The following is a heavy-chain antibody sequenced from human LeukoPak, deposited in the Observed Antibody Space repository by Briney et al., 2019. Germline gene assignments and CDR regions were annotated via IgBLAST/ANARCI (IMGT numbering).Heavy chain of an antibody. V-gene: IGHV4-59*01. D-gene: IGHD3-10*01. CDR2: IYYSGST. J-gene: IGHJ5*02. CDR3: ARRSRGTRFDP. Sequence: KTSETLPLTCTVSGGSISSYYWSWIRQPPGKGLEWIGYIYYSGSTNYNPSLKSRVTISVDTSKNQFSLKLSSVTAADTAVYYCARRSRGTRFDPWGQGTLVTVPS. CDR1: GGSISSYY.